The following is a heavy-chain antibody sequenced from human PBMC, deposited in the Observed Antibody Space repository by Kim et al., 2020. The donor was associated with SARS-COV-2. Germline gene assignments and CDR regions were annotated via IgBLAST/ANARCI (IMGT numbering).Heavy chain of an antibody. J-gene: IGHJ6*02. CDR1: GFTFSSYA. D-gene: IGHD3-9*01. V-gene: IGHV3-64*01. CDR3: ARDRPSDMSGMDV. Sequence: GGSLRLSCAASGFTFSSYAMHWVRQAPGKGLEYVSAISSNGGSTYYANSVKGRFTISRDNSKNTLYLQMGSLRAEDMAVYYCARDRPSDMSGMDVWGQGT. CDR2: ISSNGGST.